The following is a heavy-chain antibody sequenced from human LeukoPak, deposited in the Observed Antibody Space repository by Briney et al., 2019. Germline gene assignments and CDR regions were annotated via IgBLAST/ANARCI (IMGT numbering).Heavy chain of an antibody. CDR2: ISSSSSYI. CDR1: GFTFSSYS. D-gene: IGHD1-26*01. J-gene: IGHJ4*02. V-gene: IGHV3-21*01. CDR3: ARDGWELPGAYDN. Sequence: PGGSLRLSCAASGFTFSSYSVNWVRQAPGKGLEWISSISSSSSYIYYADSVKGRFTISRDNAKNSLYLQMNSLRAEDTAVYYGARDGWELPGAYDNWGQGALVTVSS.